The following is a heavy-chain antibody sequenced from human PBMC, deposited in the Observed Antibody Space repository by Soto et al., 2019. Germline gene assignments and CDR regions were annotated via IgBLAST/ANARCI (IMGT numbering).Heavy chain of an antibody. D-gene: IGHD2-2*01. CDR2: IIPIPGTA. V-gene: IGHV1-69*01. CDR3: ARSQGSSTSLEIYYYYYYGMDV. J-gene: IGHJ6*02. CDR1: GGTFGSYA. Sequence: QVQLVQSGAEVKKPGSSVKVSCKASGGTFGSYAISWVRQAPGQGLEWMGGIIPIPGTANYAQKFQGIVTIAADESTSTAYMELSSLRSEDTAVYYCARSQGSSTSLEIYYYYYYGMDVGGQGTTVTVSS.